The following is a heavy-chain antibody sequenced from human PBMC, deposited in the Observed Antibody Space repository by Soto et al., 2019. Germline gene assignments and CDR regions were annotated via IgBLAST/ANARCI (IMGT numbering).Heavy chain of an antibody. CDR3: AKGSFGFDY. Sequence: TGGSLRLSCAASGVTFTIYAMTWVRHVPGEGLQWVSSISKSGDSTYYADSVKGRFTTSRDNSKNTLYLQMNSLRAEDTAIYYCAKGSFGFDYWGQGTLVTVSS. D-gene: IGHD3-10*01. V-gene: IGHV3-23*01. J-gene: IGHJ4*02. CDR1: GVTFTIYA. CDR2: ISKSGDST.